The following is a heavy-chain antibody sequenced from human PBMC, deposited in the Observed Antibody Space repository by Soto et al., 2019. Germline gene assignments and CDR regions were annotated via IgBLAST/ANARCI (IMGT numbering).Heavy chain of an antibody. CDR2: INHSGNT. D-gene: IGHD2-2*01. CDR1: GGSFSGYY. J-gene: IGHJ6*02. V-gene: IGHV4-34*01. CDR3: ARSGPAVLNGFYYPDMDV. Sequence: SETLSLTXSIYGGSFSGYYWSWIRQPPGKGLEWIGEINHSGNTNYNPSLKSRVTISVDTSNNQFSLKLNSVTAADTAVYYCARSGPAVLNGFYYPDMDVWGQGTTVTVSS.